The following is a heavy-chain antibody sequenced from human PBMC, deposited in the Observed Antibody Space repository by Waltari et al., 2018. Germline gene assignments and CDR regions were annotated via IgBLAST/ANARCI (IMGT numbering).Heavy chain of an antibody. D-gene: IGHD3-22*01. CDR3: ARFTSSYYSYYYYYGVDV. J-gene: IGHJ6*02. Sequence: QVTLKESGPVLVKHTETLTLTCSVSGFSLSNARVGVRWIRQPPGKALEWIAPIFSNDERSYSASLKSRLTISKDTSKSQVVLTMTNVDPVDSATYYCARFTSSYYSYYYYYGVDVWGQGTTVTVSS. CDR1: GFSLSNARVG. V-gene: IGHV2-26*01. CDR2: IFSNDER.